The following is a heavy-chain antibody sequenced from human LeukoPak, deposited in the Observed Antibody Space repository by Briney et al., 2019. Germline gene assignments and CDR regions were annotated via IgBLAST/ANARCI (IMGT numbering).Heavy chain of an antibody. Sequence: GESLKISCKGSGYSFTSYWIGWVRQMPGKGLEWMGIIYPGDSDTRYSPSFQGQVTISADKSISTAYLQWSSLKASDTAMYYCASATYYYDSSGYYPPGYFDYWGQGTLVTVSS. CDR1: GYSFTSYW. J-gene: IGHJ4*02. CDR3: ASATYYYDSSGYYPPGYFDY. V-gene: IGHV5-51*01. CDR2: IYPGDSDT. D-gene: IGHD3-22*01.